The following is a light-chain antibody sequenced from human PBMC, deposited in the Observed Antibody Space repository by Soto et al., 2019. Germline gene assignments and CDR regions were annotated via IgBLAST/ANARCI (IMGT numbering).Light chain of an antibody. CDR1: SSDVGGYNY. Sequence: QSALTQPASVSGSPGQSITISCTGTSSDVGGYNYVSWYQQHPGKAPKLMIYDVSNRPSGVSNRFSGSQSGNTASLTISGLQAEDDADYYCSSYTSSSPHVFGPGTKVTVL. V-gene: IGLV2-14*01. CDR3: SSYTSSSPHV. CDR2: DVS. J-gene: IGLJ1*01.